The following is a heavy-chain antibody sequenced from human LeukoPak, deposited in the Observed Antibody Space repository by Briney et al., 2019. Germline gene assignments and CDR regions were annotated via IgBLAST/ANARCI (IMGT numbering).Heavy chain of an antibody. CDR3: ATDLATIRKKDY. CDR2: FDPEDGET. Sequence: ASVKVSCTVSGYTLTELSMHWVRQAPGKGLEWMGGFDPEDGETIYAQKFQGRVTMTEDTFTDTAYMELSSLRSEDTAVYYCATDLATIRKKDYWGQGTLVTVSS. J-gene: IGHJ4*02. CDR1: GYTLTELS. D-gene: IGHD5-12*01. V-gene: IGHV1-24*01.